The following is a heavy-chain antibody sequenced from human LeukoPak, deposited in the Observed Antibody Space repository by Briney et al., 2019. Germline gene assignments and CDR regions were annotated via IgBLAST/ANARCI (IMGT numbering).Heavy chain of an antibody. V-gene: IGHV4-61*02. Sequence: SETLSLTCTVSGGSISSGSYYWSWIRQPAGKGLEWIGRIYTSGSTYYNPSLKSRVTISVDTSKNQFSLKLSSVTAADTAVYYCARHSSPLAGFDYWGQGTLVTVSS. CDR3: ARHSSPLAGFDY. CDR2: IYTSGST. J-gene: IGHJ4*02. D-gene: IGHD6-13*01. CDR1: GGSISSGSYY.